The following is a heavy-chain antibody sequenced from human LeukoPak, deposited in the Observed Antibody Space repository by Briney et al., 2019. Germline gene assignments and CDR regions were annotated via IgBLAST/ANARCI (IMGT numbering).Heavy chain of an antibody. CDR2: ISGSGDST. CDR3: AKGHGDWYFYYFDY. Sequence: GGSLRLSCAAPGFTVSSNYMSWVRQAPGKGLEWVSAISGSGDSTYYTDSVKGRFTISRDNDKNTLYLQMSSLRDEDTAIYYCAKGHGDWYFYYFDYWGQGTLVTVSS. D-gene: IGHD2-21*02. CDR1: GFTVSSNY. V-gene: IGHV3-23*01. J-gene: IGHJ4*02.